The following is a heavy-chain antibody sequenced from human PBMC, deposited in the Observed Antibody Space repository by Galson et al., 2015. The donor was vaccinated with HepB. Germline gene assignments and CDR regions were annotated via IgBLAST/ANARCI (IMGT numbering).Heavy chain of an antibody. CDR2: IRSKAYSYVT. J-gene: IGHJ4*02. V-gene: IGHV3-73*01. CDR1: GFTFSGSA. D-gene: IGHD6-13*01. CDR3: TRLADFSGYSSS. Sequence: SLRLSCAGSGFTFSGSAIHWVRQTSGKGLEWVGRIRSKAYSYVTAYAASVRGRFTISRDDSKNTAYLHMKSLKTEDTAVYYCTRLADFSGYSSSWGQGTLVTVSS.